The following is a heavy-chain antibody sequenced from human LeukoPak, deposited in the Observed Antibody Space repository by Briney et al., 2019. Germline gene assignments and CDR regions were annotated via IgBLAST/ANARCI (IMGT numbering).Heavy chain of an antibody. J-gene: IGHJ4*02. D-gene: IGHD3-10*01. Sequence: ASVKVSCKASGGTFSSYAISWVRQAPGQGLEWMGGIIPIFGTANYAQKFQGRVTITADESTSTAYMELTSLRSEDTAVYYCAGEFRSYSDYWGQGTLVTVSS. V-gene: IGHV1-69*01. CDR1: GGTFSSYA. CDR3: AGEFRSYSDY. CDR2: IIPIFGTA.